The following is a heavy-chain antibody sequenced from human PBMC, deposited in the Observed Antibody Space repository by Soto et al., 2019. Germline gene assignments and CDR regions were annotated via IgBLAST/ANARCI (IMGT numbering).Heavy chain of an antibody. CDR1: GCSFTTYW. Sequence: GESLKISCRASGCSFTTYWIGWVRQVPGKGLEWVGFVYAGDSDTRYSPSLQGQVSISLDRSIDTAYLQWNSLKASDTAVYYCAXDEPHYYSFYAMDVWGQGTTLTVSS. CDR2: VYAGDSDT. V-gene: IGHV5-51*01. J-gene: IGHJ6*02. CDR3: AXDEPHYYSFYAMDV.